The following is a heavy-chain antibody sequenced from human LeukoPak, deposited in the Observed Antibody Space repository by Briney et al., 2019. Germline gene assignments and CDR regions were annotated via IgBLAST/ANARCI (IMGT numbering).Heavy chain of an antibody. CDR1: GLTFISFW. CDR2: KKQDGSEK. CDR3: ARGVPSDYDFWSGYSTFDY. V-gene: IGHV3-7*01. D-gene: IGHD3-3*01. Sequence: GGPLKLSGEASGLTFISFWMSWARQVPGKGRKWVANKKQDGSEKYYVDSVKGRFTISRDNAKNSLYLQMNSLRAEDTAVYYCARGVPSDYDFWSGYSTFDYWGQGTLVTVSS. J-gene: IGHJ4*02.